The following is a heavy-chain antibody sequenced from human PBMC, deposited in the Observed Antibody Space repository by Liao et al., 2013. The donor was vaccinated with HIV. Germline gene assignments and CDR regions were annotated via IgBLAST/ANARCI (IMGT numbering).Heavy chain of an antibody. D-gene: IGHD1-26*01. V-gene: IGHV4-34*02. Sequence: QVQLQQWGAGLLKPSETLSLTCAVYGGSFSGYYWSWVRQPTGKGLEWIGEINQSGSTNYNPSLKSRVTISVDTSKNQFSLKLSPVTAADTAVYYCARSFNDFSYHLGFYYLGVQVTRGHR. J-gene: IGHJ4*02. CDR3: ARSFNDFSYHLGFYYL. CDR1: GGSFSGYY. CDR2: INQSGST.